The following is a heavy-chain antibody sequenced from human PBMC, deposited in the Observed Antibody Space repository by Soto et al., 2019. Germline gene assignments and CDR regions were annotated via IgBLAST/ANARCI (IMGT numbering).Heavy chain of an antibody. Sequence: QVQLQESGPGLVKPSETLSLTCTVSGGAISSSYWIWIRQPLGKGLEWIGYIYDSGSTYYNSSLTSRVTISVDTSKTQFALKLSSVTAADTAVYYGDRQLIYWGQGTPVTVSS. V-gene: IGHV4-59*12. D-gene: IGHD6-13*01. J-gene: IGHJ4*02. CDR2: IYDSGST. CDR3: DRQLIY. CDR1: GGAISSSY.